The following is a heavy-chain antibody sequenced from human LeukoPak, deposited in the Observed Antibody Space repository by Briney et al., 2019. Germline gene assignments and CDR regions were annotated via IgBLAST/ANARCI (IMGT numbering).Heavy chain of an antibody. CDR2: INNDGSTT. V-gene: IGHV3-74*01. CDR3: ARGGFCSGADCRGSFDY. D-gene: IGHD2-15*01. Sequence: GGSLRLSCAASGFTFSSYGMHWVRQAPGEGLVWVSHINNDGSTTTYADSVKGRFTISRDNAKNTLCLHVNSLRAEDTAVYYCARGGFCSGADCRGSFDYWGQGSLVTVSS. J-gene: IGHJ4*02. CDR1: GFTFSSYG.